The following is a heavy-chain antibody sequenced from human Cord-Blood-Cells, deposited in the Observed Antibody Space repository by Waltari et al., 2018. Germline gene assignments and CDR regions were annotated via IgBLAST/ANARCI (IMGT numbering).Heavy chain of an antibody. D-gene: IGHD6-13*01. CDR3: ARALNSSSWYLGATGWYFDL. CDR1: GGTFSSYA. J-gene: IGHJ2*01. V-gene: IGHV1-69*01. CDR2: IIPIFGTA. Sequence: QVQLVQSGAEVKKPGSAAEVSCKASGGTFSSYAISRVRRAPGQGREWMGGIIPIFGTANYAQKFQGRVTITADESTSTAYMELSSLRSEDTAVYYCARALNSSSWYLGATGWYFDLWGRGTLVTVSS.